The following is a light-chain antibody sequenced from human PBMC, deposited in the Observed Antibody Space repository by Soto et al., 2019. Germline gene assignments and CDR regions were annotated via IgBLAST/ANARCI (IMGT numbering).Light chain of an antibody. CDR1: QSISGW. Sequence: DIQMTQSPSTLSASVGDRVTITCRASQSISGWLAWYQQKPGKAPNLLIFDASSLESGVPSRFSGSGSGTEFPLTISSLQPDDFATYYCQHYNDYPYTFGQGTKLEIK. V-gene: IGKV1-5*01. CDR3: QHYNDYPYT. CDR2: DAS. J-gene: IGKJ2*01.